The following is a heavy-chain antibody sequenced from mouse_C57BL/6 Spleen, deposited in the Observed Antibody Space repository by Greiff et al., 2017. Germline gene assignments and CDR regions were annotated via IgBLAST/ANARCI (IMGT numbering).Heavy chain of an antibody. Sequence: EVKVEESGGGLVQPGGSMKLSCVASGFTFSNYWMNWVRQSPEKGLEWVAQIRLKSDNYATHYSESVNGRFTISRDDSKSSVYLQMNNLRAEDTGIYYCTSLRSYYAMDYWGQGTSVTVSS. CDR3: TSLRSYYAMDY. J-gene: IGHJ4*01. CDR1: GFTFSNYW. D-gene: IGHD1-1*01. V-gene: IGHV6-3*01. CDR2: IRLKSDNYAT.